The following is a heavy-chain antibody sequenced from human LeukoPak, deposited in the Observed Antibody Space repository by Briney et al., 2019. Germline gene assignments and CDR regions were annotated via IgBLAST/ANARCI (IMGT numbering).Heavy chain of an antibody. CDR1: GFTFSSYA. D-gene: IGHD3-22*01. CDR3: ASHYYDSSGYRGGDY. CDR2: ISGSGGST. Sequence: PGGSLRLSCAASGFTFSSYAMGWVRQAPGKGLEWVSAISGSGGSTYYADSVKGRFTISRDNSKNTLYLQMNSLRAEDTAVYYCASHYYDSSGYRGGDYWGQGTLVTVSS. J-gene: IGHJ4*02. V-gene: IGHV3-23*01.